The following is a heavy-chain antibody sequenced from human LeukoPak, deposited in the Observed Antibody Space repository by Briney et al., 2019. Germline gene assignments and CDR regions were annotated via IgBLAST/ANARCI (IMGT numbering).Heavy chain of an antibody. CDR1: GYTFTSYD. Sequence: ASVKVSCKASGYTFTSYDINWVRQATGQGLEWMGWMNPNSGNTGYAQKFQGRVTMTRDTSISTAYMELSRLRSDDTAVYYCATDILTGYYNGAFDIWGQGTMVTVSS. CDR2: MNPNSGNT. CDR3: ATDILTGYYNGAFDI. V-gene: IGHV1-8*01. D-gene: IGHD3-9*01. J-gene: IGHJ3*02.